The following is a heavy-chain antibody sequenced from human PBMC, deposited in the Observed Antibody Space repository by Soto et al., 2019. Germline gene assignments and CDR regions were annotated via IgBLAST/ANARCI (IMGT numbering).Heavy chain of an antibody. J-gene: IGHJ4*02. CDR2: ISNDGSNK. CDR1: GLTFSSYG. D-gene: IGHD3-22*01. V-gene: IGHV3-30*18. Sequence: VQLVESGGGVVQPGRSLRLSCAASGLTFSSYGMHWVRQAPGKGLEWVALISNDGSNKYYADSVKGRFTISRDNSKRTLYLQMNSMRAEDAAVYYCAKDRGLYYQDTTGYQDYWGQGTLVTVSS. CDR3: AKDRGLYYQDTTGYQDY.